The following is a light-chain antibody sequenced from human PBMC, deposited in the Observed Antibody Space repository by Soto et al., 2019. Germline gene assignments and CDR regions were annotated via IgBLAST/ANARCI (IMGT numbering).Light chain of an antibody. CDR1: QSVSSSY. Sequence: EIVLTQSPGTLSLSPGERATLSCRASQSVSSSYLAWYQHKPGQAPRLLIYGASSRATGIPDRFSGSGSGTDFTLTISRVEPEVFAVYYCQQYGSSPHTFGQGTKLEIK. V-gene: IGKV3-20*01. CDR2: GAS. CDR3: QQYGSSPHT. J-gene: IGKJ2*01.